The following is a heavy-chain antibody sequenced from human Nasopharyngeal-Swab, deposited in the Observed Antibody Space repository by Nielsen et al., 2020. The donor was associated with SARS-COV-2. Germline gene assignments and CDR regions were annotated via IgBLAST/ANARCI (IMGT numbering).Heavy chain of an antibody. CDR1: GFTFNNYN. CDR3: ARDGLDYDFWSAYFMDV. V-gene: IGHV3-21*01. D-gene: IGHD3-3*01. J-gene: IGHJ6*02. Sequence: GGSLRLSCAPSGFTFNNYNFIWARQAPGKGLEWVSSISSSSSYIYYADSVKGRFTISRDNAKNSLYLQMNSLRAEDTAVYYCARDGLDYDFWSAYFMDVWGQGTTVTVSS. CDR2: ISSSSSYI.